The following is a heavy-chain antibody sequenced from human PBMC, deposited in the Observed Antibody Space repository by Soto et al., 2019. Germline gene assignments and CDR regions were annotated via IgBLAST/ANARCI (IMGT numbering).Heavy chain of an antibody. CDR2: IYYSGST. V-gene: IGHV4-31*03. J-gene: IGHJ4*02. CDR1: GGSISSGGYY. Sequence: QVQLQESGPGLVKPSQTLSLTCTVSGGSISSGGYYWSWIRQHPGKGLEWIGYIYYSGSTYYNPSLKSRVTISVDTSKNQFSLKLSSVTAADTAVYYCARDRGGIGQWLVHDYWGQGTLVTVSS. CDR3: ARDRGGIGQWLVHDY. D-gene: IGHD6-19*01.